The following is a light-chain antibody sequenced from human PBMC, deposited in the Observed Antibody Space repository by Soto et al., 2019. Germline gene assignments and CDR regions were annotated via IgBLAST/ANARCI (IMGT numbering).Light chain of an antibody. J-gene: IGLJ3*02. CDR2: LERSGSY. CDR1: SGHSSYI. V-gene: IGLV4-60*02. CDR3: ETWDSNTRV. Sequence: LTQSSSASASLGSSVKLTCTLSSGHSSYIIAWHQQQPGKAPRYLMKLERSGSYNKGSGVPDRFSGSSSGADRYLTISDLQFEDEADYYCETWDSNTRVFGGGTKLTVL.